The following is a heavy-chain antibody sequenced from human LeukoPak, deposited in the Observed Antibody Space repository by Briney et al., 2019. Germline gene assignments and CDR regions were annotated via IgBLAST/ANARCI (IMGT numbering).Heavy chain of an antibody. CDR2: IYYSGST. CDR1: GGSTSSYY. Sequence: SETLSLTCTVSGGSTSSYYWSWIRQPPGKGLEWIGYIYYSGSTNYNPSLKSRVTISVDTSKNQFSLKLSSVTAADTAVYYCARVIAVAGTYYFDYWGQGTLVTVSS. J-gene: IGHJ4*02. D-gene: IGHD6-19*01. V-gene: IGHV4-59*01. CDR3: ARVIAVAGTYYFDY.